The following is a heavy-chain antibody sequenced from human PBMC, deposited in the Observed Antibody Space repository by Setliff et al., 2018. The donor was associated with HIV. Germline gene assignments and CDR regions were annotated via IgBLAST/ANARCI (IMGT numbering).Heavy chain of an antibody. V-gene: IGHV1-3*01. CDR1: GYTFTNHA. J-gene: IGHJ4*01. CDR3: GRTKDLDY. CDR2: INPCNGNT. Sequence: GASVKVSCKASGYTFTNHAIHWLRQAPGQGLEWMGWINPCNGNTKYSQNFQDRVTITGDTSASTAYMELSRLTLEDTAVYYCGRTKDLDYWGHGTLVTSPQ.